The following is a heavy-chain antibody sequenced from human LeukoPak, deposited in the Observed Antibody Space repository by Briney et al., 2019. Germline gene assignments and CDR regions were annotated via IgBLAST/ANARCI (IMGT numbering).Heavy chain of an antibody. D-gene: IGHD1-26*01. CDR3: ARETLLGAPRFDS. V-gene: IGHV4-59*01. CDR1: GGFISSYF. CDR2: TSHSGSA. Sequence: SETLSLTCTVSGGFISSYFWSWIRQPPGKGLEWIGLTSHSGSAKYNPSLKGRVAVSVDTSNQLSLKLTSVTPADTAVYYCARETLLGAPRFDSWGQGTLVTVSS. J-gene: IGHJ4*02.